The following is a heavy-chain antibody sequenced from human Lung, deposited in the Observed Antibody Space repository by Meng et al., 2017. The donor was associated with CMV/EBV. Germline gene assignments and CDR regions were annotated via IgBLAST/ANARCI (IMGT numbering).Heavy chain of an antibody. Sequence: SVXVSXXAYGYAFSNYGVTWVRQAPGQGPEWMGWISGYNGNTIYAQKFQGRVTMTADTSTTTAYMELRSLTSDDTAVYYCARDAYFYTWYPNWFDPWGQGTLVTVSS. D-gene: IGHD2-2*02. V-gene: IGHV1-18*01. J-gene: IGHJ5*02. CDR1: GYAFSNYG. CDR3: ARDAYFYTWYPNWFDP. CDR2: ISGYNGNT.